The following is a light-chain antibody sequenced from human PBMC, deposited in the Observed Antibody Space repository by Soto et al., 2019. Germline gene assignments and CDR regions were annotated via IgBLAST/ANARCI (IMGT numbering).Light chain of an antibody. V-gene: IGLV2-14*01. Sequence: QSALTQPASVSGSPGQSITISCTGTSSDVGGYNYVSWYQQHPGKAPKLMIYDVSNRPSGVSNRFSGSKSGNTASLTISGLQAEDEADYYCSLYTISSTRVFGGGTKLTVL. CDR2: DVS. CDR3: SLYTISSTRV. J-gene: IGLJ3*02. CDR1: SSDVGGYNY.